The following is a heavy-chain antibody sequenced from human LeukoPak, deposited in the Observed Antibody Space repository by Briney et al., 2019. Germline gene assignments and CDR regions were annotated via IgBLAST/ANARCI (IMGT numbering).Heavy chain of an antibody. V-gene: IGHV4-59*01. Sequence: SETLSLTCTVSGDFISTYYWSWIRQPPGKGLEWIGYIYYRVTSDYNPSLKSRVTMSVDMSTRQISLKLSSVTAADTAVYYCARAVGDDGSGSLWGPGTLVTVSS. CDR1: GDFISTYY. CDR2: IYYRVTS. CDR3: ARAVGDDGSGSL. D-gene: IGHD3-10*01. J-gene: IGHJ4*02.